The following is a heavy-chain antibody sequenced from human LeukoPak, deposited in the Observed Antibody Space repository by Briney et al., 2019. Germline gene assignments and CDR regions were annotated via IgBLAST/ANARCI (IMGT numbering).Heavy chain of an antibody. J-gene: IGHJ4*02. CDR2: ISSSSSYI. CDR3: ARDGPYCSSTSCHRPPDY. V-gene: IGHV3-21*01. Sequence: GGSLRLSCAASGFTFSSYSMNWVRQAPGKGLEWVSSISSSSSYIYYADSVKGRFTISRDNAMNSLYLQMNSLRAEDTAVYYCARDGPYCSSTSCHRPPDYWGQGTLVTVSS. CDR1: GFTFSSYS. D-gene: IGHD2-2*01.